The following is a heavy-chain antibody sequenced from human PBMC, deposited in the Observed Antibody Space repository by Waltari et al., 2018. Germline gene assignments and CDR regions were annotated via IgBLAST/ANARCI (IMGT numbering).Heavy chain of an antibody. D-gene: IGHD3-3*01. CDR3: ARDKDFSFYYYMDV. Sequence: QVQVVQSGPEVKKPGASVKVSCKASGSSFVDYGIIWVRQAPGQGLAWMGRIDIYNGHTKYAQKFQGRVTMTTDTSTSTAYMELRSLTSDDTAVYYCARDKDFSFYYYMDVWGEGTTVTVSS. CDR1: GSSFVDYG. V-gene: IGHV1-18*01. J-gene: IGHJ6*03. CDR2: IDIYNGHT.